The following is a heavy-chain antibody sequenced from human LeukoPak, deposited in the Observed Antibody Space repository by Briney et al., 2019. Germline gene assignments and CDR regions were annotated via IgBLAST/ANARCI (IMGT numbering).Heavy chain of an antibody. D-gene: IGHD3-10*01. CDR3: AISRGY. CDR2: VNPNSGNT. CDR1: GYTFTTYD. Sequence: ASVKVSCKASGYTFTTYDISWVRPATGQGLEWVGWVNPNSGNTGSAQKFQGRVTMTRDTSISTAYMELSSLRSEDTAVYYCAISRGYWGQGTLVTVSS. V-gene: IGHV1-8*01. J-gene: IGHJ4*02.